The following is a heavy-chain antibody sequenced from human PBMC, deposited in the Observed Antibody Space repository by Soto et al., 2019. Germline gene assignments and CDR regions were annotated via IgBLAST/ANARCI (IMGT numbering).Heavy chain of an antibody. J-gene: IGHJ6*02. Sequence: QVQLQESGPGLVKPSGTLSLTCAVSGGSISSSNWWSWVRQPPGKGLEWIEEIYHSGSTNYNPSLKSRVTISVDKSKNQFSLKLSSVTAADTAVYYCAREGSVDYPHPYYYYGMDVWGQGTTVTVSS. V-gene: IGHV4-4*02. CDR3: AREGSVDYPHPYYYYGMDV. CDR2: IYHSGST. D-gene: IGHD5-12*01. CDR1: GGSISSSNW.